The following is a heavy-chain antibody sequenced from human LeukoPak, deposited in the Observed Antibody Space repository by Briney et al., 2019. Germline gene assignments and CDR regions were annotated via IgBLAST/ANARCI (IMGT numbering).Heavy chain of an antibody. Sequence: GGSLRLSCAASGFIFSSDDMHWVREAPGKGLEWVAGTQSKGRNKYYVDSVKGRFAISRDNSKSTLYLQVNSLRVEDTALYYCARESEGGTGTSCPDYWGQGTLVTVSS. CDR2: TQSKGRNK. CDR3: ARESEGGTGTSCPDY. V-gene: IGHV3-33*05. D-gene: IGHD2-2*01. CDR1: GFIFSSDD. J-gene: IGHJ4*02.